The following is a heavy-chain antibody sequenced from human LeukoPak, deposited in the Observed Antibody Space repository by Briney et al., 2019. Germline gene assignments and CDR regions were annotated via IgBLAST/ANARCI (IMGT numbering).Heavy chain of an antibody. Sequence: GGSLRLSCAASGFTFSSYAMSWVRQAPGEGLEWVAVISYDGSNKYYADSVKGRFTISRDNSKNTLYLQMNSLRAEDTAVYYCAKGPNSGSYYFDYWGQGTLVTVSS. J-gene: IGHJ4*02. CDR3: AKGPNSGSYYFDY. CDR2: ISYDGSNK. CDR1: GFTFSSYA. D-gene: IGHD1-26*01. V-gene: IGHV3-30*18.